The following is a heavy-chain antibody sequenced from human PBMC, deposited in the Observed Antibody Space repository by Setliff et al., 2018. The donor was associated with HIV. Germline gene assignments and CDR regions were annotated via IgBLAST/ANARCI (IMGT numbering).Heavy chain of an antibody. D-gene: IGHD2-15*01. CDR3: ARRAANGLFDY. V-gene: IGHV4-4*09. J-gene: IGHJ4*02. CDR1: GDSISSYY. Sequence: SETLSLTCTVSGDSISSYYWSRIRQPPGKGLEWIGYIYTSGSTNYNPSLKSRVTISVDTSKNHFSLKLSSVTAADTAVYYCARRAANGLFDYWGQGTLVTVS. CDR2: IYTSGST.